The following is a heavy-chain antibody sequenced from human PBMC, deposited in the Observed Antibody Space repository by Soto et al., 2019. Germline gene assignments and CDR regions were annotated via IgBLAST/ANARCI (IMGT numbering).Heavy chain of an antibody. J-gene: IGHJ5*02. CDR1: GYTFFTYD. D-gene: IGHD5-12*01. CDR3: ARHHGPTTSENWFDP. V-gene: IGHV1-18*01. CDR2: ISTYSGDT. Sequence: QVHLVQSGVEVKTPGASVKVSCQASGYTFFTYDISWVRQAPGQGLEWMGWISTYSGDTKYAQKFQGRVTMTTDTSTTTAYVDLRSLRSDDTAVYYCARHHGPTTSENWFDPWGQGTLVTVSS.